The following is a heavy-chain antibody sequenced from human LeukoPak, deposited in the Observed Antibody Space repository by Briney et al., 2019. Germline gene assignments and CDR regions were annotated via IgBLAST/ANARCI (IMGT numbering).Heavy chain of an antibody. V-gene: IGHV3-20*01. CDR1: GFTFDDYG. Sequence: PGGSLRLSCAASGFTFDDYGMSWVRQAPGKGLEWVSGINWNGGSTGYADSVKGRFTISRDNAKNSLYLQMNSLRAEDTALYHRARKGVRDGYSHFDYWGQGTLVTVSS. CDR2: INWNGGST. D-gene: IGHD4-4*01. J-gene: IGHJ4*02. CDR3: ARKGVRDGYSHFDY.